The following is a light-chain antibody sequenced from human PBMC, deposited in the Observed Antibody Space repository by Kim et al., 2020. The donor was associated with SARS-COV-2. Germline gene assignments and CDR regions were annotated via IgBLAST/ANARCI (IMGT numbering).Light chain of an antibody. CDR2: AAS. V-gene: IGKV1-12*01. Sequence: DIQMTQSPSSVSASVGDRVTITCRASQDISRFLAWYQQKPGEAPKVLIYAASTLQSGVPSRFSGSGYGTDFTLTINTLQPEDFAFYFCQQASSFPITFGGGTKVDIK. CDR3: QQASSFPIT. J-gene: IGKJ4*01. CDR1: QDISRF.